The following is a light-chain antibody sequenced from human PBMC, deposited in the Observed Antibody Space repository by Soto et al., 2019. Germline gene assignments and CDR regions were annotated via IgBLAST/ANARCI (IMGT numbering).Light chain of an antibody. CDR3: QHLNTYPIT. V-gene: IGKV1-9*01. J-gene: IGKJ5*01. Sequence: DIQMTQSPSTLSASVVDRFTISFLASQDISTHLAWFAQKPGRAPQLLIYAASTLHSGVPSRFSGSGSGTDFTLTISSLQPEDFATYYCQHLNTYPITFGPGTRLEIK. CDR1: QDISTH. CDR2: AAS.